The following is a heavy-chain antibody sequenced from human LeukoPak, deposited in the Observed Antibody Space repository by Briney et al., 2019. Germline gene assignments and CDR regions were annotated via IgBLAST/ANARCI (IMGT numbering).Heavy chain of an antibody. J-gene: IGHJ4*02. CDR2: ISDSGSD. Sequence: PSEILSLTCAISGASMSNYYWSWIRQPPGKRPEWMAYISDSGSDIYNPSLKSRVAIAVDTSKNQFSLKVTSVTAADTAVYFCERHQRNYYGTGGSPFYFWGQGILVTVSS. CDR3: ERHQRNYYGTGGSPFYF. V-gene: IGHV4-59*08. CDR1: GASMSNYY. D-gene: IGHD3-10*01.